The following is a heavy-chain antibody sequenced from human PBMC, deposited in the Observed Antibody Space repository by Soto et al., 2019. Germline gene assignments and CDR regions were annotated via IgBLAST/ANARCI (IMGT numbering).Heavy chain of an antibody. Sequence: ASVKVSCKASGYTFITYDINWVRQAPGQGLEWMGWMNPYNGNAGYAQKFQGRVTMTRNTSISTAYMELTRLKSNDTAVYFCARRKERSGPHYFDSWGKGPLVTVSS. CDR2: MNPYNGNA. CDR3: ARRKERSGPHYFDS. J-gene: IGHJ4*02. CDR1: GYTFITYD. V-gene: IGHV1-8*01. D-gene: IGHD1-1*01.